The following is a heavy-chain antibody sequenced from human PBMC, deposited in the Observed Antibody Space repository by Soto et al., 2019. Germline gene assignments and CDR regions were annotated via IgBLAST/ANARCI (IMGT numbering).Heavy chain of an antibody. CDR1: GFTFSSYA. J-gene: IGHJ4*02. Sequence: GGSPRLSCAASGFTFSSYAMSWVRQAPGKGLEWVSAISGSGGSTYYADSVKGRFTISRDNSKNTLYLQMNSLRAEDTAVYYCAKGDSSSWFLTFDYWGQGTLVTVSS. V-gene: IGHV3-23*01. D-gene: IGHD6-13*01. CDR2: ISGSGGST. CDR3: AKGDSSSWFLTFDY.